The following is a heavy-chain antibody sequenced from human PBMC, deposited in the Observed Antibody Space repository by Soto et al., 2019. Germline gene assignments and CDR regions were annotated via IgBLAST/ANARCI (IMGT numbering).Heavy chain of an antibody. CDR1: GYTFSSYA. CDR3: ARVGRATVDFYFYYMDV. Sequence: QVQLVQSGAEVRKPGASVKVSCKASGYTFSSYAISWVRQAPGQGLEWMGWISGHDGSTNYEQNVQGRVTMTTDTDTNAAHMELRSLRSDDTAVYYCARVGRATVDFYFYYMDVWGKGTTVTVS. D-gene: IGHD4-4*01. J-gene: IGHJ6*03. V-gene: IGHV1-18*01. CDR2: ISGHDGST.